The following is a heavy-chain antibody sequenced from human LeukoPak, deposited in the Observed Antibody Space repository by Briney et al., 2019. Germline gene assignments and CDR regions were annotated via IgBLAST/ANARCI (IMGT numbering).Heavy chain of an antibody. J-gene: IGHJ4*02. D-gene: IGHD6-19*01. CDR1: GFTFSSYD. CDR2: ISGSGGST. Sequence: GGSLRLSCAASGFTFSSYDMSWLRQAPGKGLEGVSAISGSGGSTYYADSVKGRFTIYRDNSKNTLYLQINVLRAEDTAVYYCATTIAVAGTSFGPFDYWGQGTLVTVSS. CDR3: ATTIAVAGTSFGPFDY. V-gene: IGHV3-23*01.